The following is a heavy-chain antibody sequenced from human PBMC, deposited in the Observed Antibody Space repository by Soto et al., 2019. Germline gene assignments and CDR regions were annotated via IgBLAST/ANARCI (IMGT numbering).Heavy chain of an antibody. CDR2: VSSTGGYT. D-gene: IGHD1-26*01. Sequence: QMQLVESGGDLVKPGGSLRLSCAASGFNFGDYYMSWVRQAPGKGLEWVSFVSSTGGYTKYSDSVEGRFTVSRDNGKNSLHLQLNSLRVDDTAVYYCARLRVGVNWYFDLWGRGTLVTVSS. V-gene: IGHV3-11*06. J-gene: IGHJ2*01. CDR3: ARLRVGVNWYFDL. CDR1: GFNFGDYY.